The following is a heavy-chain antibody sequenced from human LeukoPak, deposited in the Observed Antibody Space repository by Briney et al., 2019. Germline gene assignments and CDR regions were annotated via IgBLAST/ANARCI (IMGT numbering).Heavy chain of an antibody. Sequence: PGESLKISCKGSGYSFTSYWIGWVRQMPVKGLEWMGIIYPGDSETRYSPSFQGQVTISADKSISTAYLQWSSLKASDTARYYCARRGDSSGYLGGFDSWGQGTTVTVSS. J-gene: IGHJ5*01. CDR3: ARRGDSSGYLGGFDS. D-gene: IGHD3-22*01. V-gene: IGHV5-51*01. CDR1: GYSFTSYW. CDR2: IYPGDSET.